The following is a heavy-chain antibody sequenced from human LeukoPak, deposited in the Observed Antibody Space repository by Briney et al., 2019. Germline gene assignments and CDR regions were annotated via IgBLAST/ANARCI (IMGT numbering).Heavy chain of an antibody. V-gene: IGHV3-30-3*01. CDR3: ARDRKPPFWSCYFGWFDP. D-gene: IGHD3-3*01. CDR2: ISYDGSNK. J-gene: IGHJ5*02. CDR1: GFTFSSYA. Sequence: PGGSLRLSCAASGFTFSSYAMHWVRQAPGKGLEWVAVISYDGSNKYYADSVKGRFTISRDNSKNTLYLQMNSLRAEDTAVYYCARDRKPPFWSCYFGWFDPWGQGTLVTVSS.